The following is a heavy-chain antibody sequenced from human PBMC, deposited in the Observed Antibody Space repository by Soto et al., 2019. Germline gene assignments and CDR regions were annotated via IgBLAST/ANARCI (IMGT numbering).Heavy chain of an antibody. D-gene: IGHD3-10*01. Sequence: QVQLQETGPGLVKPSQTLSLTCTVSGGSISSGGYYWSWIRQHPGKGLEWIGYVYYSGSTYYNPSLKGRVTISVDTSKNQSSLKLSSVAAAYTAVYYCARETYVSGSYYRGYNWFDPWGQETLVTVSS. J-gene: IGHJ5*02. CDR3: ARETYVSGSYYRGYNWFDP. CDR1: GGSISSGGYY. CDR2: VYYSGST. V-gene: IGHV4-31*03.